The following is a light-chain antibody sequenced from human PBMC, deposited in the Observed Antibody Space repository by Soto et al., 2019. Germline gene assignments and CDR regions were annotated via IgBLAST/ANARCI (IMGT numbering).Light chain of an antibody. J-gene: IGKJ1*01. CDR1: QSVSSSY. V-gene: IGKV3-20*01. CDR3: QQYGSSPWT. CDR2: GAS. Sequence: EIVLPQSPGTLSLSPGERATLSCRASQSVSSSYLAWYQQKPGKAPRLLIYGASSRATGIPDRFSGSGSGTDFTLTISRLEPEDFAVYYCQQYGSSPWTFGQGNKVEIK.